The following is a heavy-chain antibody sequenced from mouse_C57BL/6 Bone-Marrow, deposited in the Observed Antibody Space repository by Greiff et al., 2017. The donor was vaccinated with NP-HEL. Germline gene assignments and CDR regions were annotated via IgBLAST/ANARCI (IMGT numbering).Heavy chain of an antibody. CDR3: AGPIYYDYGYAMDY. CDR1: GYSFTGYF. D-gene: IGHD2-4*01. J-gene: IGHJ4*01. CDR2: INPYNGDT. V-gene: IGHV1-20*01. Sequence: VQLKESGPELVKPGDSVKISCKASGYSFTGYFMNWVMQSHGKSLEWIGRINPYNGDTFYNQKFKGKATLTVDKSSSTAHMELRSLTSDDSAVYYCAGPIYYDYGYAMDYWGQGTSVTVSS.